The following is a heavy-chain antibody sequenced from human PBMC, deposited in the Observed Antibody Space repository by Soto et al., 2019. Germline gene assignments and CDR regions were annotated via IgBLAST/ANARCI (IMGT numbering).Heavy chain of an antibody. CDR2: INPSGGST. D-gene: IGHD2-2*01. CDR1: GYTFTSYY. CDR3: ARDWVSSTSSLNWFDP. J-gene: IGHJ5*02. V-gene: IGHV1-46*03. Sequence: ASVKVSCKASGYTFTSYYMHWVRQAPGQGLEWMGIINPSGGSTSYAQKFQGRVTMTRDTSTSTVYMELSSLRSEDTAVYYCARDWVSSTSSLNWFDPWGQGTRVTVSS.